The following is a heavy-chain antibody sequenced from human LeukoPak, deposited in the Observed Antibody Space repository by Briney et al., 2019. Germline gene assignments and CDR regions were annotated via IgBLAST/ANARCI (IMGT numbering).Heavy chain of an antibody. J-gene: IGHJ3*02. D-gene: IGHD1-26*01. CDR3: ARRYSGSYSAFDI. V-gene: IGHV5-51*01. CDR2: IDPGDSDT. CDR1: GYSFTSYW. Sequence: GESLKISCKGSGYSFTSYWIGWVRQMPGKGLEWVGIIDPGDSDTRYSPSFKGQVTISADKSISTAYLQWSSLKASDTAMYYCARRYSGSYSAFDIWGQGTMVTVSS.